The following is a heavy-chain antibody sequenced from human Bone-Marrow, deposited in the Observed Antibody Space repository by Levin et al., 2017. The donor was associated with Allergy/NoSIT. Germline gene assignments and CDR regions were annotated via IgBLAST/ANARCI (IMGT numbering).Heavy chain of an antibody. V-gene: IGHV3-23*01. Sequence: PGGSLRLSCTASGFAFSNYAMSWVRQAPGKGPEWVSAISGSGNSIFYAESVKGRFSISRDNSKNTLFLQMDSLRAEDTALYYCANIAGMPVIVVALNGPCRYGLDVRGQGTTVIVSS. J-gene: IGHJ6*02. CDR1: GFAFSNYA. D-gene: IGHD2-15*01. CDR3: ANIAGMPVIVVALNGPCRYGLDV. CDR2: ISGSGNSI.